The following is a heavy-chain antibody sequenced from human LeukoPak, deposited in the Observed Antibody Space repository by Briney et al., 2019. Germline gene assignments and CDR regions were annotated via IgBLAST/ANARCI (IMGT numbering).Heavy chain of an antibody. CDR3: ARVHCTNGVCYLFDY. J-gene: IGHJ4*02. CDR1: GYTFTGYY. CDR2: INPNSGGT. Sequence: PGASVKVSCKASGYTFTGYYMHWVRQAPGQGLEWMGRINPNSGGTNYAQKFQGRVTMTRDTSISTAYMELSRLRSDDTAVYYCARVHCTNGVCYLFDYWGQGTPVTVSP. V-gene: IGHV1-2*06. D-gene: IGHD2-8*01.